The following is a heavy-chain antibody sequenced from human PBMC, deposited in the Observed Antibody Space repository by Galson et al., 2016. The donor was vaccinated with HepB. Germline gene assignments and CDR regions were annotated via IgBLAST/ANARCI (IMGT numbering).Heavy chain of an antibody. CDR1: RFTFSTSI. CDR2: ITGSGDFT. Sequence: SLRLSCATSRFTFSTSILHWVRQAPGKGLEWVSSITGSGDFTNLADSVKGRFTVSRDNSKNTRYLEMNSLRAEDTAVYYCAKDAGLLDWYFDLWGRGTLVTVSS. V-gene: IGHV3-23*01. J-gene: IGHJ2*01. D-gene: IGHD1-26*01. CDR3: AKDAGLLDWYFDL.